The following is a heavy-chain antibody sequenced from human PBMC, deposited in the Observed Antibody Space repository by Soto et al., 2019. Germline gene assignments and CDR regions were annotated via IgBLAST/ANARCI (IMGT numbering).Heavy chain of an antibody. D-gene: IGHD3-3*01. CDR2: IHYSGST. CDR1: GGSTSSGGYY. J-gene: IGHJ4*02. CDR3: ARASQYYDFWSGYYRGGYFAY. Sequence: SETLSLSCTVSGGSTSSGGYYWSWIRQHPGKGLEWIGYIHYSGSTYYNPSLKSRVTISVDTSKNQFSLKLSSVTAADTAVYYCARASQYYDFWSGYYRGGYFAYWGQGTLVTVSS. V-gene: IGHV4-31*03.